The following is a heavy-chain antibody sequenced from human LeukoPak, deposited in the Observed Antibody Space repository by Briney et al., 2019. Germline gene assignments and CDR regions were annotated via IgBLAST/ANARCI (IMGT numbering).Heavy chain of an antibody. CDR3: AREASGGGDYY. CDR2: IYSGGTT. J-gene: IGHJ4*02. Sequence: QPGGSLRLSCAASGFTFPNYAMNWVRQAPGKGLEWVSVIYSGGTTFYADSVKGRFTISRDNSKNTLFLQMDSLKAEDTAVYYCAREASGGGDYYWGQGTLVTVSS. D-gene: IGHD2-21*02. CDR1: GFTFPNYA. V-gene: IGHV3-53*01.